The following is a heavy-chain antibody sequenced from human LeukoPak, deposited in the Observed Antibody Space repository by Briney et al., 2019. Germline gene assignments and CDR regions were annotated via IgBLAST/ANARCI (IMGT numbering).Heavy chain of an antibody. CDR3: AKAYYDILTGPDY. CDR1: GFTFSSYG. V-gene: IGHV3-30*02. J-gene: IGHJ4*02. Sequence: GGSLRLPCAASGFTFSSYGMHWVRQAPGKGLEWVAFIRYDGSNKYYADSVKGRFAIPRDNSKNTLYLQMNSLRAEDTAVYYCAKAYYDILTGPDYWGQGTLVTVSS. D-gene: IGHD3-9*01. CDR2: IRYDGSNK.